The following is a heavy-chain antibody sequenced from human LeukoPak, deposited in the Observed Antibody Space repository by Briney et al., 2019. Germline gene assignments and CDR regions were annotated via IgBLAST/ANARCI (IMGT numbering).Heavy chain of an antibody. CDR2: INANTGNP. Sequence: GASVKVSRKASGYTFTTYSMNWLRQAPGQGLEWMGWINANTGNPTYAQGFTGRFVFSLDTSVSTAYLQISSLKAEDTAVYYCARDAATIIFDHWGQGTLVTVSS. J-gene: IGHJ4*02. CDR1: GYTFTTYS. V-gene: IGHV7-4-1*02. CDR3: ARDAATIIFDH. D-gene: IGHD5-24*01.